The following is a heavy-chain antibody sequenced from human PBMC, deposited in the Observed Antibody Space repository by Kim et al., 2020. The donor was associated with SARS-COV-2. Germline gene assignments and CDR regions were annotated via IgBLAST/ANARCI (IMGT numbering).Heavy chain of an antibody. CDR1: GGSISSSSYY. J-gene: IGHJ6*02. Sequence: SETLSLTCTVSGGSISSSSYYWGWIRQPPGKGLEWIGSIYYSGSTYYNPSLKSRVTISVDTSKNQFSLKLSSVTAADTAVYYCARDLRGYSYATYYGMDVWGQGTTVTVSS. V-gene: IGHV4-39*07. D-gene: IGHD5-18*01. CDR2: IYYSGST. CDR3: ARDLRGYSYATYYGMDV.